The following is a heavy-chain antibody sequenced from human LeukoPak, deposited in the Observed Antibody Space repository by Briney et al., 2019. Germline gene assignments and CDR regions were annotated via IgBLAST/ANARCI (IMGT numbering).Heavy chain of an antibody. CDR3: ARVGSTDSPHAFDI. Sequence: GGALRLSCAASGFTFSSYWMDCVRQAPGKGLVWVSGINSDGKMTRYAQSVKGRFTISRDNAKNTLYLQMNSLRAEDTSVYYCARVGSTDSPHAFDIWGQGTMVTVSS. CDR1: GFTFSSYW. CDR2: INSDGKMT. D-gene: IGHD2-21*02. V-gene: IGHV3-74*01. J-gene: IGHJ3*02.